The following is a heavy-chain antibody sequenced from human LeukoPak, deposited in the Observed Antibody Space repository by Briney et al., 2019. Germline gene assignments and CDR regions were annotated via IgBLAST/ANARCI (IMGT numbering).Heavy chain of an antibody. CDR2: INAYNDNK. Sequence: ASVNVSCKASGCTFTSYGISWVRQPPGQGLEGMGWINAYNDNKNYAQKLQGRVTMTTDTSTSTAYMELRSLRSDDTAVYYCAIVYCSGGSCYFNCFDPWGQGTLVTVSS. CDR1: GCTFTSYG. J-gene: IGHJ5*02. CDR3: AIVYCSGGSCYFNCFDP. V-gene: IGHV1-18*01. D-gene: IGHD2-15*01.